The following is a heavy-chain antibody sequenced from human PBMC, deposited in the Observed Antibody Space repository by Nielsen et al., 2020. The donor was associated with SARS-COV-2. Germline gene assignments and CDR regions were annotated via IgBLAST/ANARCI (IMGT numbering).Heavy chain of an antibody. J-gene: IGHJ6*03. CDR1: GFIISNTY. CDR2: IYSGGST. V-gene: IGHV3-53*05. CDR3: AIAIHGSGTSTYFFYYYMDV. D-gene: IGHD3-10*01. Sequence: GESLKISCVASGFIISNTYMSWVRQAPGKGLEWVSVIYSGGSTHYADSVTGRFTISRDNSRNTMYLQMSSLRPEDTAVYYCAIAIHGSGTSTYFFYYYMDVWGKGTTVTVSS.